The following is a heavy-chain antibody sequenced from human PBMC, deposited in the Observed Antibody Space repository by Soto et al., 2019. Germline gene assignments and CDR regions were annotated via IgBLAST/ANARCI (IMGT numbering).Heavy chain of an antibody. CDR2: IIPTVDIA. J-gene: IGHJ4*02. CDR1: GGTFRTYA. CDR3: ATIPPKYCSSTTCWGYYDW. D-gene: IGHD2-2*01. V-gene: IGHV1-69*02. Sequence: QVQLVQSGAEVKKPGSSVKVSCKASGGTFRTYAISWVRQVPGQGPEWMGRIIPTVDIANYAQKFLGRLTITADMSTGTAYMELTSLRFEDTAVYYCATIPPKYCSSTTCWGYYDWWGQGTLVAVSS.